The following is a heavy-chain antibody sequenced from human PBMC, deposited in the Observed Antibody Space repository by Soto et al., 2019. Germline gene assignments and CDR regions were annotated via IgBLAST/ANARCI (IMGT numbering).Heavy chain of an antibody. Sequence: SVKVSCKASGGTFSSYAISWVRQAPGQGLEWMGGIIPIFGTANYAQKFQGRVTITADESTSTAYMELSSLRSEDTAVYYCARGGRGYCSSTSCHRAFDYWGQGTLVTVS. CDR2: IIPIFGTA. D-gene: IGHD2-2*01. V-gene: IGHV1-69*13. CDR3: ARGGRGYCSSTSCHRAFDY. J-gene: IGHJ4*02. CDR1: GGTFSSYA.